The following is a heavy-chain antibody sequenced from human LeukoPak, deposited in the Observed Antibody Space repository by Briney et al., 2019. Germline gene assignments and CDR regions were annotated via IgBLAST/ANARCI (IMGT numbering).Heavy chain of an antibody. CDR3: ARGGPAAGRFDY. D-gene: IGHD6-13*01. V-gene: IGHV3-30*02. CDR1: GFRFSRNG. J-gene: IGHJ4*02. Sequence: PGGSLRLSCAASGFRFSRNGMHWVRQAPGKGLEWVAFIRYDGSNKYYADSVKGRFTISRDNSRNTLSLQMNSLRAEDTAVYYCARGGPAAGRFDYWGQGTLVTVSS. CDR2: IRYDGSNK.